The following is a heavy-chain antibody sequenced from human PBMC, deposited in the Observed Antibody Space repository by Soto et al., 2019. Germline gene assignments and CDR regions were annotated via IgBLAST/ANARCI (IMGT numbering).Heavy chain of an antibody. D-gene: IGHD1-26*01. Sequence: QVQLVQSGAEVKKPGASVKVSCKASGYTFTSYGISWVRQAPGQGLEWMGWISAYNGNTNYAQKHQGTVTMTTDPSTSTAYMELRSLRSDDTAVYYCARSLYSGSLRTDWFDPWGQGTLVTVSS. CDR3: ARSLYSGSLRTDWFDP. CDR1: GYTFTSYG. J-gene: IGHJ5*02. V-gene: IGHV1-18*01. CDR2: ISAYNGNT.